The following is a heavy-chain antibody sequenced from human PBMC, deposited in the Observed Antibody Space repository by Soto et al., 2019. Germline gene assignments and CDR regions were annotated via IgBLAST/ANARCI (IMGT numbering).Heavy chain of an antibody. CDR2: INSDGSDT. D-gene: IGHD3-10*01. V-gene: IGHV3-74*03. J-gene: IGHJ6*02. CDR3: ARGSGVRGATPYYYYAMDV. Sequence: VQLVESGGGLVERGGSLRLSCAGSGFSLRNYWMHWVRQAPGKGLVWVARINSDGSDTMYADSVKGRFTISRDNAKNTVDLQMNSLRAEDTAVYYCARGSGVRGATPYYYYAMDVWGQGTTVTVSS. CDR1: GFSLRNYW.